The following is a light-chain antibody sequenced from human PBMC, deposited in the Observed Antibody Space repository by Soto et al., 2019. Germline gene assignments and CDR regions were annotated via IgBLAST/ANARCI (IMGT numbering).Light chain of an antibody. J-gene: IGKJ1*01. V-gene: IGKV1-8*01. CDR2: AAS. CDR3: QQYYSYPRT. Sequence: AIRMTQSLSSLSASTGDRVTITCRASQGISSYLAWYQQKPGKAPKLLIYAASTLQSGVPSRFSGSGSGTDFTLTISCLQSEDFATYYCQQYYSYPRTFGQGTKV. CDR1: QGISSY.